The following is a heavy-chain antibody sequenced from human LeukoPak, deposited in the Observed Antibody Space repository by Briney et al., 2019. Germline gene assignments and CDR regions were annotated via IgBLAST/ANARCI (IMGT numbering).Heavy chain of an antibody. D-gene: IGHD6-19*01. V-gene: IGHV4-59*08. CDR2: IYYSGDT. CDR1: GGSINSDY. J-gene: IGHJ1*01. CDR3: ARSSSGWYRVEYFQH. Sequence: SETLSLTFTVSGGSINSDYWSWIRQPPGKGLEWIGYIYYSGDTNYNPSLKSRVTISVDTSKNQFSLKLSSVTAADTAMYYCARSSSGWYRVEYFQHWGQGTLVTVSS.